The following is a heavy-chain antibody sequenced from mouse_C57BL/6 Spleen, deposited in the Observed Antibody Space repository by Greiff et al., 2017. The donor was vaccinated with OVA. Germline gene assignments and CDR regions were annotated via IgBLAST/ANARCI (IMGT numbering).Heavy chain of an antibody. CDR1: GFTFSDYG. CDR2: ISSGSSTI. D-gene: IGHD1-1*01. J-gene: IGHJ2*01. CDR3: ARNYYGSSLYFDY. Sequence: DVMLVESGGGLVKPGGSLKLSCAASGFTFSDYGMHWVRQAPEKGLEWVAYISSGSSTIYYADTVKGRFTISRDNAKNTLFLQMTSLRSEDTAMYYCARNYYGSSLYFDYWGQGTTLTVSS. V-gene: IGHV5-17*01.